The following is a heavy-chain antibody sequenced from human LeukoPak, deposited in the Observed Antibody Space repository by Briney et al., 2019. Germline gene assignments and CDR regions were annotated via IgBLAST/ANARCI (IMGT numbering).Heavy chain of an antibody. CDR1: GGSFSGYY. Sequence: SETLSLTCAVYGGSFSGYYWSWIRQPPGKGLEWIGEINHSGSTNYNPSLKSRVIMSVDKSKNQFSLKLSSVTAADTAVYYCARHEKQLGTFDYWGQGTLVTVSS. J-gene: IGHJ4*02. CDR3: ARHEKQLGTFDY. V-gene: IGHV4-34*01. D-gene: IGHD7-27*01. CDR2: INHSGST.